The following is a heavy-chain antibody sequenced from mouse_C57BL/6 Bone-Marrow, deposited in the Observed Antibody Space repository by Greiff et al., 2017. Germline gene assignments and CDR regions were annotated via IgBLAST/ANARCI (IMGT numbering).Heavy chain of an antibody. CDR2: INSDGGST. CDR3: ATRGYDYDWFAY. CDR1: EYEFPSHD. J-gene: IGHJ3*01. V-gene: IGHV5-2*01. Sequence: EVKLVESGGGLVQPGESLKLSCESNEYEFPSHDMSWVRKTPEKRLELVAAINSDGGSTYYPDTMERRFIISRDKTKKTRYLQMSSLRSEDTALYYCATRGYDYDWFAYWGQGTLVTVSA. D-gene: IGHD2-4*01.